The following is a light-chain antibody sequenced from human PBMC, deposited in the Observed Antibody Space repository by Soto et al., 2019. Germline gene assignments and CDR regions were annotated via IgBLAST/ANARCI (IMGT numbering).Light chain of an antibody. CDR1: RGIDDR. J-gene: IGKJ5*01. V-gene: IGKV1D-16*01. CDR3: QQYYSHPLT. CDR2: FAS. Sequence: DIQMTQSPSSLSASVGDRVTITCRASRGIDDRLAWYQQKPEKAPISLIYFASNLQDWVPSRFSGSGSGTEFTLTISNLQPEEFATYYCQQYYSHPLTFGQGTRLDIE.